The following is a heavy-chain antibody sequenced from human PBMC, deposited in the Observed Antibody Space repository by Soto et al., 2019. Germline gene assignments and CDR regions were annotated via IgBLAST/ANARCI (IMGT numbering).Heavy chain of an antibody. V-gene: IGHV3-23*01. J-gene: IGHJ6*03. CDR3: AKLPAAIYYYYYMDV. Sequence: EVQLLESGGGLVQPGGSLRLSCAASGFTFSSYAMSWVRQAPGKGLEWVSDISGSGGSTYYADSVKGRFTISRDNSNNTLYLQMNSLRAEDTAVYYCAKLPAAIYYYYYMDVWGKGTTVTVSS. CDR2: ISGSGGST. D-gene: IGHD2-2*01. CDR1: GFTFSSYA.